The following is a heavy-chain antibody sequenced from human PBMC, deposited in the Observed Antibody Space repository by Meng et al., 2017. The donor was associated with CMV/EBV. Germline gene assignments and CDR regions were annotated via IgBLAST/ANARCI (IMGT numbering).Heavy chain of an antibody. CDR3: ARGADIVVVPAATDAFDI. CDR2: MNPNSGKT. D-gene: IGHD2-2*01. V-gene: IGHV1-8*01. Sequence: ASVKVSCKASGYTFTSYDINWVRQVTGQGLEWMGWMNPNSGKTGYAQKFQGRVTMTRNTSISTAYMELSSLRSEDTAVYSCARGADIVVVPAATDAFDIWGQGTMVTVSS. CDR1: GYTFTSYD. J-gene: IGHJ3*02.